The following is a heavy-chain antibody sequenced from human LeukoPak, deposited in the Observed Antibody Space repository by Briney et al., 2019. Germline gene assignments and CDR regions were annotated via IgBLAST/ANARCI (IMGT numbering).Heavy chain of an antibody. Sequence: PGGSLRLSCAASIGTSSSRAMSWVCQAPGKGLEWVSAISGSGGSTYYADSVKGRFTISRDNSKNTLYLQMNSLRAEDTAVYYCAKVAVGRYGLAALLFNLANWGQGTLVTVSS. CDR2: ISGSGGST. V-gene: IGHV3-23*01. CDR1: IGTSSSRA. D-gene: IGHD2/OR15-2a*01. J-gene: IGHJ4*02. CDR3: AKVAVGRYGLAALLFNLAN.